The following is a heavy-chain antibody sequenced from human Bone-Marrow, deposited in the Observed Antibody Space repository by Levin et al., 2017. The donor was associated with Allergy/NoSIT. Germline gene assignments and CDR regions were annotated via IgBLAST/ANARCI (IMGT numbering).Heavy chain of an antibody. D-gene: IGHD3-10*01. CDR2: IYYSGST. Sequence: SETLSLTCTVSGGSISSSSYYWGWIRQPPGKGLEWIGSIYYSGSTYYNPSLKSRVTISVDTSKNQFSLKLSSVTAADTAVYYCASSGVYGSGSYYWFDPWGQGTLVTVSS. J-gene: IGHJ5*02. CDR1: GGSISSSSYY. V-gene: IGHV4-39*01. CDR3: ASSGVYGSGSYYWFDP.